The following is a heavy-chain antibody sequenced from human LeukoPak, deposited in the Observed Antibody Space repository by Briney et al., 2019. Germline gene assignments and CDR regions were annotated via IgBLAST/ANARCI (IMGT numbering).Heavy chain of an antibody. V-gene: IGHV3-21*01. CDR1: GFTFSSYS. CDR2: ISRSSSYI. D-gene: IGHD6-19*01. Sequence: GGSLRLSCAASGFTFSSYSMNWVRQAPGKGLEWVSSISRSSSYIYYADSVKGRFTISRDNAKNSLYLQMNSLRAEDTAVYYCARDSSGWYYFDYWGQGTLVTVSS. J-gene: IGHJ4*02. CDR3: ARDSSGWYYFDY.